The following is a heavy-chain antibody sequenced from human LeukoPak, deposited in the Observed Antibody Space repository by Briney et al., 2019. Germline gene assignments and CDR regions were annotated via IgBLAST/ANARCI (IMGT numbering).Heavy chain of an antibody. CDR2: IIPIFGTA. Sequence: GASVKVSCKASGGTFSSYAISWVRQAPGQGLEWMGGIIPIFGTANYAQKFQGRVTITADKSTSTAYMELSSLRSEDTAVYYCARADSSGWPVGENWFDPWGQGTLVTVSS. J-gene: IGHJ5*02. V-gene: IGHV1-69*06. CDR3: ARADSSGWPVGENWFDP. CDR1: GGTFSSYA. D-gene: IGHD3-22*01.